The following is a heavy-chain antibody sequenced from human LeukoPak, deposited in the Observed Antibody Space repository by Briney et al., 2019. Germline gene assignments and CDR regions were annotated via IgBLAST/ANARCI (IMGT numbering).Heavy chain of an antibody. CDR1: GFTFSSYA. V-gene: IGHV3-23*01. J-gene: IGHJ4*02. CDR3: AKDLKGWYCSGGSCYSDY. D-gene: IGHD2-15*01. CDR2: ISGSGGST. Sequence: GGSLRLSCAASGFTFSSYAMSWVRPAPGKGLEWVSAISGSGGSTYYADSVKGRFTISRDNSKNTLYLQMNSLRAEDTAVYYCAKDLKGWYCSGGSCYSDYWGQGTLVTVSS.